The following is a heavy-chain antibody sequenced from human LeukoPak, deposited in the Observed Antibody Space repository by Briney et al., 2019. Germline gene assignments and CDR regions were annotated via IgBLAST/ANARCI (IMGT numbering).Heavy chain of an antibody. V-gene: IGHV4-38-2*02. CDR1: GYSITTGYY. J-gene: IGHJ6*02. CDR2: TYHSGSA. D-gene: IGHD1-1*01. CDR3: ARQTGTTGTEKGYGMDV. Sequence: PSETLSLTCTVSGYSITTGYYWGWIRQPPGKGLEWIGGTYHSGSAYYNPSLKSRVTISVDTSKNQFSLKLSSVTAADTAVYYCARQTGTTGTEKGYGMDVWGQGTTVTVSS.